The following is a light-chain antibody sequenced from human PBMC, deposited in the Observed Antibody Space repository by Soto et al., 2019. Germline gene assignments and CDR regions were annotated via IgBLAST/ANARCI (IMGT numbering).Light chain of an antibody. CDR1: QSVSSSY. CDR3: QQYGSSWVT. V-gene: IGKV3-20*01. J-gene: IGKJ5*01. CDR2: GPS. Sequence: EIVLTQSPGTLSLSPGERATLSCRASQSVSSSYLDWYQQKPGQAPRLLIYGPSSRATGIPDRFSGSGSGTDFTLTISRLEPEDFAVYYCQQYGSSWVTFGQGTRLEIK.